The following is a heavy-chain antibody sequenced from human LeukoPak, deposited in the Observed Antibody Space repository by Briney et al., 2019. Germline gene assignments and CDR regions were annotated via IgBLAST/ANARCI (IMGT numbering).Heavy chain of an antibody. CDR2: ISSSSTTI. Sequence: PGGSLRLSCAASGFTFSIYSMNWVRQAPGKGLEWVSYISSSSTTIYYADSVKGRFTVSRDNAKNSLYLQMNSLRDEDTAVYYCARDSSNYYDSSGYYPYFDDWGQGTLVTVSS. CDR1: GFTFSIYS. J-gene: IGHJ4*02. CDR3: ARDSSNYYDSSGYYPYFDD. V-gene: IGHV3-48*02. D-gene: IGHD3-22*01.